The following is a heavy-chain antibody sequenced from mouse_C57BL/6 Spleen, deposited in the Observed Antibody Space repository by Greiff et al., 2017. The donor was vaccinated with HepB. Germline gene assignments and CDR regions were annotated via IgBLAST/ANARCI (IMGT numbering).Heavy chain of an antibody. J-gene: IGHJ2*01. Sequence: QVQLQQPGAELVRPGSSVKLSCKASGYTFTSYWMHWVKQRPIQGLEWIGNIDPSDSETHYNQKFKDKATLTVDKSSSPAYMQLSSLTSEDSAVYYCARTRRGELRGVDYWGQGTTLTVSS. CDR3: ARTRRGELRGVDY. V-gene: IGHV1-52*01. CDR2: IDPSDSET. CDR1: GYTFTSYW. D-gene: IGHD1-1*01.